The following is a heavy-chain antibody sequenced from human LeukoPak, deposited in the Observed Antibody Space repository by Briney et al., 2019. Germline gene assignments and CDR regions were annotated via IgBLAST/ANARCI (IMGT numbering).Heavy chain of an antibody. J-gene: IGHJ6*02. CDR2: TVSEIDGGTT. V-gene: IGHV3-15*04. CDR3: TTDEDWNYARKDV. D-gene: IGHD1-7*01. CDR1: GFTFNYAW. Sequence: MTGGSLRLSCAASGFTFNYAWMSWVRQVPGKGLEWVGQTVSEIDGGTTDYAAPVKGRFTISRDDSKRTLYLQMNSLKIEDTAVYYCTTDEDWNYARKDVWGQGATVIVSS.